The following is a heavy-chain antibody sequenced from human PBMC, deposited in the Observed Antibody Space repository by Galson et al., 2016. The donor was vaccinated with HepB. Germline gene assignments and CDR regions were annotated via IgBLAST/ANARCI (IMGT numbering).Heavy chain of an antibody. V-gene: IGHV3-23*01. J-gene: IGHJ3*02. CDR1: GFTFSNYA. CDR3: AKDLEGSGWFHDASDI. CDR2: INGIGGST. D-gene: IGHD6-19*01. Sequence: SLRLSCAASGFTFSNYAMSWVRQAPGKGLEWVSGINGIGGSTFYADSVKGRFTISRGNSKNTLYLEMNSLRVEDTAVYYCAKDLEGSGWFHDASDIWGQGTMVTVSS.